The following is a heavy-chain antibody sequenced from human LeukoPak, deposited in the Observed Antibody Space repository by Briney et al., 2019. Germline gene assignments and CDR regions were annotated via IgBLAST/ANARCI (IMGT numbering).Heavy chain of an antibody. Sequence: SVKVSCKASGGTFSSYAISWVRQTPRQGLEWMGGIIPIFGTANYAQKFQGRVTITADESTSTAYMELSSLRSEDTAVYYCAREDTAMVLVDYWGQGTLVTVSS. CDR2: IIPIFGTA. CDR1: GGTFSSYA. D-gene: IGHD5-18*01. V-gene: IGHV1-69*13. J-gene: IGHJ4*02. CDR3: AREDTAMVLVDY.